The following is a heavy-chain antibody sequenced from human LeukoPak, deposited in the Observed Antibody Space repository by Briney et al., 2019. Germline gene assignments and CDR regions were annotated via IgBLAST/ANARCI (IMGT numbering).Heavy chain of an antibody. CDR3: ARGAIVVVVAAYHYNYDY. CDR1: GGTFSSYA. CDR2: IIPIFGTA. Sequence: ASVKVSCKASGGTFSSYAISWVRQAPGQGLEWMGGIIPIFGTANYAQKFQGRVTITTDESTSTAYMELSSLRSEDTAVYYCARGAIVVVVAAYHYNYDYWGQGTLVTVSS. V-gene: IGHV1-69*05. D-gene: IGHD2-15*01. J-gene: IGHJ4*02.